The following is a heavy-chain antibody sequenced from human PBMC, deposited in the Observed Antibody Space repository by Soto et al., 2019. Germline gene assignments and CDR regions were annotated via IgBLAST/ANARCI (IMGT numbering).Heavy chain of an antibody. CDR3: ARDGCPGYSSSFCAFDP. Sequence: ASVKVSCKASGYTFTSYAMHWVRQAPGQRLEWMGWINAGNGNTKYSQKFQGRVTITRDTSASTAYMELSSLRSEDTAVYYCARDGCPGYSSSFCAFDPWGQGTLVTVSS. J-gene: IGHJ5*02. D-gene: IGHD6-6*01. V-gene: IGHV1-3*01. CDR1: GYTFTSYA. CDR2: INAGNGNT.